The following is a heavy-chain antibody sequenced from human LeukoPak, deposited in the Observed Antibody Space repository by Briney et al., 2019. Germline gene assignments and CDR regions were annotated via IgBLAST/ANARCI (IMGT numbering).Heavy chain of an antibody. J-gene: IGHJ3*02. Sequence: GSGPTLVNPTRTLTQHFTFSGFSISTSAMCVGWIRQPPGKGLGWLPPIVREDDKYYSTSLKTMLTISKDTSKNQVVLTRTNMDPVDTATYYCARIRLRDLDAFDIWGQGTMVTVSS. D-gene: IGHD4-17*01. V-gene: IGHV2-70*01. CDR2: IVREDDK. CDR1: GFSISTSAMC. CDR3: ARIRLRDLDAFDI.